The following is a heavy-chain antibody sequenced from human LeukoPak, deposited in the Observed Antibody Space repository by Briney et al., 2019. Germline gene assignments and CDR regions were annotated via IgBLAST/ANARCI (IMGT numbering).Heavy chain of an antibody. D-gene: IGHD3-10*01. CDR3: ARGSRFDYYGNLYYFDY. V-gene: IGHV3-7*05. CDR2: IKQDGNEK. CDR1: GFTFSSYW. J-gene: IGHJ4*02. Sequence: PGGSLRLSCAASGFTFSSYWMSWGRQTPGKGLEWVANIKQDGNEKYYVDSVKGRFTISRDNAKNSLFLQMNSLRAEDTAGYYCARGSRFDYYGNLYYFDYWGQGTLVTVSS.